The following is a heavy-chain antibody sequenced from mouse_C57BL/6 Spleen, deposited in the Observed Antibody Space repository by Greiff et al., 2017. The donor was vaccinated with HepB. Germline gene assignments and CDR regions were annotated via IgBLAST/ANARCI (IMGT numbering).Heavy chain of an antibody. CDR2: IDPSDSYT. V-gene: IGHV1-69*01. CDR1: GYTFTSYW. Sequence: QVQLQQSGAELVMPGASVKLSCKASGYTFTSYWMHWVKQRPGQGLEWIGEIDPSDSYTNYNQKFKGKSTLTVDKSSSTAYMQLSSLTSEDSAVYYCARAYYYGSSYKGDYAMDYWGQGTSVTVSS. D-gene: IGHD1-1*01. J-gene: IGHJ4*01. CDR3: ARAYYYGSSYKGDYAMDY.